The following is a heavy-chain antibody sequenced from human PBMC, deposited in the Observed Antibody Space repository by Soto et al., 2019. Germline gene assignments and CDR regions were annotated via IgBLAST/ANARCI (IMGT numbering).Heavy chain of an antibody. CDR2: ISSSSSYI. CDR3: ARDPDIPIITMIGYYGMDV. D-gene: IGHD3-22*01. J-gene: IGHJ6*02. Sequence: EVQLVESGGGLVKPGGSLRLSCAASGFTFSSYSMNWVRQAPGKGLEWVSSISSSSSYIYYADSVKGRFTISRDNAKNSLYLQMNSLRAEDTAVYYCARDPDIPIITMIGYYGMDVWGQGTTVTVSS. V-gene: IGHV3-21*01. CDR1: GFTFSSYS.